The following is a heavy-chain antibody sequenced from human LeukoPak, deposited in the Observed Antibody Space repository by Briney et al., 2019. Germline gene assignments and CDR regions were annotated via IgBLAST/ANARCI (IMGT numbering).Heavy chain of an antibody. CDR2: ISSSSSYI. D-gene: IGHD6-19*01. V-gene: IGHV3-21*01. CDR1: GFTFSSYS. CDR3: AKAGSSGWYDGWYFDY. Sequence: GGSLRLSCAASGFTFSSYSMNWVRQAPGKGLEWVSSISSSSSYIYYADSVKGRFTISRDNSKNTLYLQMNSLRAEDTAVYYCAKAGSSGWYDGWYFDYWGQGALVTVSS. J-gene: IGHJ4*02.